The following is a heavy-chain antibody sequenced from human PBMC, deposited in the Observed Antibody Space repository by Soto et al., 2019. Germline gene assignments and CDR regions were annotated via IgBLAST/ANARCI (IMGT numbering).Heavy chain of an antibody. CDR1: GYTFTSYD. V-gene: IGHV1-8*01. J-gene: IGHJ5*02. CDR2: MNPNSGNT. CDR3: ARERSAAGTGWFDP. Sequence: QVQLAQSGAEVKKPGASVKVSCKASGYTFTSYDINWVRQATGQGLEWMGWMNPNSGNTGYAQKFQGRVTMTRNTSMSTAYMELSSLRSEDTAVYYCARERSAAGTGWFDPWGQGTLVTVSS. D-gene: IGHD6-13*01.